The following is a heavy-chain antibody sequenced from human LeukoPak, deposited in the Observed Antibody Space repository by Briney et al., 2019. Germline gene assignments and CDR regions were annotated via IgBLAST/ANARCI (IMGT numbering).Heavy chain of an antibody. V-gene: IGHV4-39*01. Sequence: SETLSLTCTVSGGSISSSSYYWGWIRQPPGKGLEWIGSIYYSGSTYYNPSLKSRVTISVDTSKNQFSLKLTSVSAADTAVYYCARLTVAVVQHWGQGTLVTVSS. CDR2: IYYSGST. CDR1: GGSISSSSYY. CDR3: ARLTVAVVQH. D-gene: IGHD6-19*01. J-gene: IGHJ1*01.